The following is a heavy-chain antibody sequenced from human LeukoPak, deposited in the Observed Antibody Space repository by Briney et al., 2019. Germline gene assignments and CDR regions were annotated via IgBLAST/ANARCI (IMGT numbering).Heavy chain of an antibody. CDR2: ISGSGGST. CDR1: GFTFSSYG. J-gene: IGHJ4*02. V-gene: IGHV3-23*01. D-gene: IGHD3-22*01. CDR3: ARGPSYYYDSSGEFDY. Sequence: GGSLRLSCAASGFTFSSYGMSWVRQAPGKGLEGVSAISGSGGSTYYADSVKGRFTISRDNSKNTLYLQMNSLRAEDTAVYYCARGPSYYYDSSGEFDYWGQGTLVTVSS.